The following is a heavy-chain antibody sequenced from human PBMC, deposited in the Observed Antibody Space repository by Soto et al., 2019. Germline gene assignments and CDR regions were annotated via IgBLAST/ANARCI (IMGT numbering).Heavy chain of an antibody. J-gene: IGHJ4*02. CDR3: AREAPGDYDILTGYYAYRYYFDY. Sequence: PSETLSLTCTVSGGSISSSSYYWGWIRQPPGKGLEWIGSIYYSGSTYYNPSLKSRVTISVDTSKNQFSLKLSSVTAADTAVYYCAREAPGDYDILTGYYAYRYYFDYWGQGTLVTVSS. D-gene: IGHD3-9*01. V-gene: IGHV4-39*02. CDR1: GGSISSSSYY. CDR2: IYYSGST.